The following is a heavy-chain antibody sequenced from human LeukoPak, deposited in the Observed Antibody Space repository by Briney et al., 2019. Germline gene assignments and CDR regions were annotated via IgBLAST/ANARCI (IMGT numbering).Heavy chain of an antibody. J-gene: IGHJ4*02. CDR2: ISGSGGST. CDR1: GFTFSSYA. D-gene: IGHD1-26*01. V-gene: IGHV3-23*01. CDR3: AKGSGIVGATTLPEFDY. Sequence: PGGSLRLSCAASGFTFSSYAMSWVRQAPGKGLEWVSAISGSGGSTYYADSVKGRFTISRDNSKNTLYLQMNSLRAEDTAVYYCAKGSGIVGATTLPEFDYWGQGTLVTVSS.